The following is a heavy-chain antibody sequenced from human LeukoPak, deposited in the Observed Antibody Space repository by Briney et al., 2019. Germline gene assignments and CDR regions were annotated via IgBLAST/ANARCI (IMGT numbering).Heavy chain of an antibody. CDR2: IKQDGSEK. V-gene: IGHV3-7*01. CDR3: AVLDSSGFPDY. CDR1: GFTFSSYW. J-gene: IGHJ4*02. Sequence: GGSLRLSCAASGFTFSSYWMSWVRQAPGKGLEWVANIKQDGSEKYYLDSVKGRFTISRDNAKNSLYLQMNSLRAEDTAVYCCAVLDSSGFPDYWGQGTLVTVSS. D-gene: IGHD3-22*01.